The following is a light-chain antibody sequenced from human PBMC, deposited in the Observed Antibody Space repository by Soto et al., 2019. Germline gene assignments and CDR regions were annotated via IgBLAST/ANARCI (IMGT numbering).Light chain of an antibody. CDR2: DAS. Sequence: EIVLTQSPATLSLSPGERATLSCRASQSVGTFVAWYQQKPGQAPRLLIYDASNRAAGIPARFSGSGSGTDFTLTISSLQSEDFAVYYCQQYNDWPPWTFGQGTKVDIK. CDR3: QQYNDWPPWT. CDR1: QSVGTF. J-gene: IGKJ1*01. V-gene: IGKV3-11*01.